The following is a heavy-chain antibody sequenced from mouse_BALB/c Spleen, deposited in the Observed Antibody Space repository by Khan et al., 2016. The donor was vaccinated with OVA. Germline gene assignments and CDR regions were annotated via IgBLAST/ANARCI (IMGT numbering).Heavy chain of an antibody. J-gene: IGHJ2*01. CDR2: ISYSGST. D-gene: IGHD1-2*01. V-gene: IGHV3-2*02. Sequence: EVELVESGPGLLKPSQSLSLTCTVTGYSITSGYGWNWIRQFPGNKLEWMGYISYSGSTNSNPSLKSRISITRDTSKNQFFLQLNSVTTEDTATYYCARTARIKYWGQGTTLTVSS. CDR3: ARTARIKY. CDR1: GYSITSGYG.